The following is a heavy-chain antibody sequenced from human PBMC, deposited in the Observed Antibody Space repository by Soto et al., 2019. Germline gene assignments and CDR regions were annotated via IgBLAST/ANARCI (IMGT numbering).Heavy chain of an antibody. CDR3: ARHHGYDFWSGYSEIDY. CDR2: IYYSGST. Sequence: SETLSLTCTVSGGSISSSSYYWGWIRQPPGTGLEWIGSIYYSGSTYYNPSLKSRVTISVDTSKNQFSLKLSSVTAADTAVYYCARHHGYDFWSGYSEIDYWGQGTLVTVSS. CDR1: GGSISSSSYY. D-gene: IGHD3-3*01. J-gene: IGHJ4*02. V-gene: IGHV4-39*01.